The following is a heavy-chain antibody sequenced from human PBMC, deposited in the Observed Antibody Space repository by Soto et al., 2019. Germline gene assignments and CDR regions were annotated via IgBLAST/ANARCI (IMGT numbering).Heavy chain of an antibody. Sequence: SETLSLTCTVSGGSISSGDYYWSWIRQPPGKGLEWIGYIYYSGSTNYNPSLKSRVTISVDTSKNQFSLKLSSVTAADTAVYYCARETTGSGIDYMDVWGKGTTVTVSS. CDR3: ARETTGSGIDYMDV. V-gene: IGHV4-30-4*01. CDR1: GGSISSGDYY. J-gene: IGHJ6*03. CDR2: IYYSGST. D-gene: IGHD3-10*01.